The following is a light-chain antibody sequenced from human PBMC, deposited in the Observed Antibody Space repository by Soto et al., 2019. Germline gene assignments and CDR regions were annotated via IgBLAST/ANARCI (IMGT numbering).Light chain of an antibody. CDR3: SSYTSSNTLYV. Sequence: QSVLTQPPSASATPGQGVTVSCSGSASNIGTFYVSWYQHLPGTAPKLLIYADNQRPSGVPDRFSGSKSGTSASLAISGLQAEDEADYYCSSYTSSNTLYVFGTGTKLTVL. CDR1: ASNIGTFY. CDR2: ADN. V-gene: IGLV1-47*02. J-gene: IGLJ1*01.